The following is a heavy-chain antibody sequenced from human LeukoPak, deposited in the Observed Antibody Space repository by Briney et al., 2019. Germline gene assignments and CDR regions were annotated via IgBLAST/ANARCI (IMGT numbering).Heavy chain of an antibody. CDR3: VREARGYHYTYFDY. D-gene: IGHD5-18*01. CDR1: GYTLGRHD. V-gene: IGHV3-13*01. CDR2: LASGSQT. J-gene: IGHJ4*02. Sequence: GGSLRLSCTASGYTLGRHDMHWVRQTTGEGLEWVAALASGSQTFYAGSVKGRFTVSREDAKNSLYLQMNSLRAGDTAVYYCVREARGYHYTYFDYWGQGTLVTVSS.